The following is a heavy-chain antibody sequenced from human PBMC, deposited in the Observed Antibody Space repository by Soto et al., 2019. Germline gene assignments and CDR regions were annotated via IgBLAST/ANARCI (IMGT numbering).Heavy chain of an antibody. CDR1: GFTFSSYN. Sequence: HPGGSLRLSCAASGFTFSSYNMNWVRQAPGKGLEWVSYISSSTRTIYYADSVKGRFTISRDNAKNSLYLQMNSLRDEDTAVYYCARAEYSSGWYGGSAFDIWGQGTMVTVS. CDR2: ISSSTRTI. V-gene: IGHV3-48*02. D-gene: IGHD6-19*01. CDR3: ARAEYSSGWYGGSAFDI. J-gene: IGHJ3*02.